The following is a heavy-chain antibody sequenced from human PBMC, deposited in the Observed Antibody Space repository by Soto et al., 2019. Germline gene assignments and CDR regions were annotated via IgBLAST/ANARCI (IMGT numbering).Heavy chain of an antibody. CDR2: INHSGST. CDR3: SRQLGDGSGFRCHPPLGY. Sequence: PSETLSLTCAVYGGSFSGSYWSWIRQPPGKGLEWIGEINHSGSTNYNPSLKSRVTISVDTSKSQFSLKLSSVTAADKAVYYCSRQLGDGSGFRCHPPLGYWGQGNLVTVSS. CDR1: GGSFSGSY. V-gene: IGHV4-34*01. J-gene: IGHJ4*02. D-gene: IGHD3-22*01.